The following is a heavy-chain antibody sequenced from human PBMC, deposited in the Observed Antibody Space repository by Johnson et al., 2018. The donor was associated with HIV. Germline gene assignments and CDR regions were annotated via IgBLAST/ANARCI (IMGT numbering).Heavy chain of an antibody. D-gene: IGHD3-10*01. CDR3: ARDTSGEGRAFDI. CDR2: ISYDGSNK. CDR1: GFPFSSYT. V-gene: IGHV3-30-3*01. Sequence: QVRLVESGGGVVQPGRSLRLSCAASGFPFSSYTMHWVRQAPGKGLEWVAVISYDGSNKSYADSVKGRFTISRDNAKNSLDLQMNSLRAEDTAVYYCARDTSGEGRAFDIWGQGTMVTVSS. J-gene: IGHJ3*02.